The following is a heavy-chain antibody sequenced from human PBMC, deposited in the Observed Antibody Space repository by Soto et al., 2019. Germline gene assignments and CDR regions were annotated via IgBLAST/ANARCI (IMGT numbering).Heavy chain of an antibody. J-gene: IGHJ1*01. CDR2: INHSGST. D-gene: IGHD6-13*01. CDR3: ARRRLAAAGRGYFQH. V-gene: IGHV4-34*01. CDR1: GGSFSGYY. Sequence: SETLSLTCAVYGGSFSGYYWSWIRQPPGKGLEWIGEINHSGSTNYNPSLKSRVTISVDTSKNQFSLKLSSVTAADTAVYYCARRRLAAAGRGYFQHWGQGTLVTVSS.